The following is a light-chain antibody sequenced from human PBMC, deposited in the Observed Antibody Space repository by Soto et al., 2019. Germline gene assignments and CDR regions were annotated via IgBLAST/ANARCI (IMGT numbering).Light chain of an antibody. CDR3: QTWDRSTEV. V-gene: IGLV3-1*01. Sequence: SYELTQPPSVSVSPGQTANITCSGAKLEEKFCCWYQQRPGQSPVVVIYQDSRRPSGIPERFSGSNSGNTATLTISGTQAVDEADYYCQTWDRSTEVFGTGTKLTVL. CDR1: KLEEKF. J-gene: IGLJ1*01. CDR2: QDS.